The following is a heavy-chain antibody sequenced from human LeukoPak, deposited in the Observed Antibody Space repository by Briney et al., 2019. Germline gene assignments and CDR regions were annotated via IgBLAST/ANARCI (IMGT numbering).Heavy chain of an antibody. D-gene: IGHD3-10*01. CDR2: IKQDGSEK. CDR1: GFTFSSYA. J-gene: IGHJ3*02. Sequence: GGSLRLSCAASGFTFSSYAMSWVRQAPGKGLEWVANIKQDGSEKYYVDSVKGRFTISRDNAKNSLYLQMNSLRAEDTAVYYCARPITRGDAFDIWGQGTVVTVSS. V-gene: IGHV3-7*01. CDR3: ARPITRGDAFDI.